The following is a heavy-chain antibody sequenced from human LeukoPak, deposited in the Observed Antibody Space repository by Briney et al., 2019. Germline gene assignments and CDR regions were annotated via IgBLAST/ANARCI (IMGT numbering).Heavy chain of an antibody. CDR2: LHADGVEQ. CDR3: ARGGYSFDY. CDR1: GFSLSGYW. J-gene: IGHJ4*02. D-gene: IGHD5-18*01. Sequence: GGTLRLSCAASGFSLSGYWMTWVRQAPGTGLEWVARLHADGVEQNYVDSVTGRFTMSRDNAKNSLDLQMNSLRVEDTAVYYCARGGYSFDYLGQGTLVAVSS. V-gene: IGHV3-7*01.